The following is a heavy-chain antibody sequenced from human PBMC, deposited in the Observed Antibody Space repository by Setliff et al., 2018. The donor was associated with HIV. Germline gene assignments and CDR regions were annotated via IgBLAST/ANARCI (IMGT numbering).Heavy chain of an antibody. V-gene: IGHV3-74*01. CDR1: GFTFSSYW. D-gene: IGHD3-22*01. J-gene: IGHJ4*02. CDR2: INSDASTT. Sequence: QSGGSLRLSCAASGFTFSSYWMHWVRQVPGKGLVRVSRINSDASTTRYADSVKGRFTISRDNAKKTLYLQMNSLRAEDTAVYYCARGGGSGYAGAIDYWGQGTLVTVSS. CDR3: ARGGGSGYAGAIDY.